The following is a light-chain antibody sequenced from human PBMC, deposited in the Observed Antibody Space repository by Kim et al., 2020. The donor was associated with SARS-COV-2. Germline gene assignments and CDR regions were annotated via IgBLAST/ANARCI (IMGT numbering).Light chain of an antibody. V-gene: IGKV3-20*01. CDR1: QSVSSSY. J-gene: IGKJ1*01. CDR2: GAS. CDR3: QQYGSSPRT. Sequence: STEERDTRACRSSQSVSSSYLAWYQQNPGQAPRLLIYGASSRATGIPDRFSGSGSGTDFTLTISRLEPEDFAVYYCQQYGSSPRTFGQGTKVDIK.